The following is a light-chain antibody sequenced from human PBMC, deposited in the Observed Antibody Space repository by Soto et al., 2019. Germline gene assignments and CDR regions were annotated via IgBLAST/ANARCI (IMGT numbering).Light chain of an antibody. CDR3: PRYGRSPGLFT. J-gene: IGKJ3*01. CDR1: QSVSNNY. V-gene: IGKV3-20*01. CDR2: GAS. Sequence: EIVLTQSPGSLSLSPGERATLSCRASQSVSNNYLAWYLQKPGQAPKLLIYGASSRATGIPDRFSGSGSGTDFTLTISRLEPEDFAVYYCPRYGRSPGLFTFGPGTRVDIK.